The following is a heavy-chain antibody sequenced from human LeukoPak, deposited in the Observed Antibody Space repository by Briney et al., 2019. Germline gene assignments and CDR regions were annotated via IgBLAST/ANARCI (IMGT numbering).Heavy chain of an antibody. J-gene: IGHJ5*02. CDR1: GFTFSSYE. CDR2: ISSSGSTI. Sequence: GGSLRLSCAASGFTFSSYEMNWVRQAPGKGLEWVSYISSSGSTIYYADSVKGRFTISRDNAKNSLYLQMNSLRAEDTAVYYCARGPQTGFDPWGQGTLVTVSS. V-gene: IGHV3-48*03. CDR3: ARGPQTGFDP.